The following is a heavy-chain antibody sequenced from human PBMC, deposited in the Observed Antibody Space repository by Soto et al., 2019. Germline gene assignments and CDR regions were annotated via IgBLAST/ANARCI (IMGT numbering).Heavy chain of an antibody. CDR2: ISAYNGNT. V-gene: IGHV1-18*04. J-gene: IGHJ6*02. Sequence: ASVKVSCKASGYTFTSYGISCVVQSALRWREGMGWISAYNGNTNYAQKLQGRVTMTTDTSTSTAYMELRSLRSDDTAVYYCARDSIAAAGTLWYYYYGMDVWGQGTTVTV. D-gene: IGHD6-13*01. CDR3: ARDSIAAAGTLWYYYYGMDV. CDR1: GYTFTSYG.